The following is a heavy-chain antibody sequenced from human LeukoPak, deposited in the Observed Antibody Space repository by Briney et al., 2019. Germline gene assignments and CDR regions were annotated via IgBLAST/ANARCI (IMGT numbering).Heavy chain of an antibody. J-gene: IGHJ2*01. CDR1: GFTFSSHA. Sequence: GGSLRLSCAASGFTFSSHAMSWVRQAPGKGLEWVSAINGSGSSTYHADSVMGRVSISRDNSKNTLYLQMNSLRVEDTALYYCARDFWDDFEYFDLWGRGTLVTVSS. V-gene: IGHV3-23*01. CDR3: ARDFWDDFEYFDL. D-gene: IGHD3-3*01. CDR2: INGSGSST.